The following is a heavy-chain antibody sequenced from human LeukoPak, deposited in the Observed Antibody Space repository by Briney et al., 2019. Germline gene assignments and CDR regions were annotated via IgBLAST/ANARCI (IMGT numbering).Heavy chain of an antibody. J-gene: IGHJ6*03. CDR1: GYTFTSYY. V-gene: IGHV1-46*01. CDR3: ARVLRYCSGGNCYSGGLGYMDV. Sequence: ASVKVPCKASGYTFTSYYMHWVRQAPGQGLEWMGIINPSGGSTSYAQKFQGRVTMTRDNAKNSLFLQMNSLRAEDTAVYYCARVLRYCSGGNCYSGGLGYMDVWGKGTTVTISS. CDR2: INPSGGST. D-gene: IGHD2-15*01.